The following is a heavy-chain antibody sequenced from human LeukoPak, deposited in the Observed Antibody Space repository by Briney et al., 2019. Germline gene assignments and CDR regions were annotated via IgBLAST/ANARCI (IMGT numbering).Heavy chain of an antibody. Sequence: ASVKVSCKASGYTFTTYAINWVRQAPGQGLGWMGWSRAYSGDTKYAQNFQGRVTMTTGTSTTTAYMELRSLRSDDTAVYYCARGTNWFDPWGQGTLVTVSS. V-gene: IGHV1-18*01. CDR3: ARGTNWFDP. CDR2: SRAYSGDT. CDR1: GYTFTTYA. J-gene: IGHJ5*02.